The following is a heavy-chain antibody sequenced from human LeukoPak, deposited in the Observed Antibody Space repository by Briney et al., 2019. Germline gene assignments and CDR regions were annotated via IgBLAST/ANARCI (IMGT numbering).Heavy chain of an antibody. CDR3: ARAASAVAAYFDY. Sequence: SETLSLTCTVSGGSISSGDYYWSWIRQPPGKGLEWIVYIYYSGSTYYNPSLKSRVTISVATSKNQFSRKLSSVTAADTAVYYCARAASAVAAYFDYWGQGSLVTVSS. J-gene: IGHJ4*02. V-gene: IGHV4-30-4*01. D-gene: IGHD6-19*01. CDR1: GGSISSGDYY. CDR2: IYYSGST.